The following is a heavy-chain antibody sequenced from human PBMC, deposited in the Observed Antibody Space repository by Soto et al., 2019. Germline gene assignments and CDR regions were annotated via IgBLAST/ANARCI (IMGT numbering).Heavy chain of an antibody. J-gene: IGHJ6*02. CDR3: ARYIPGVRYYGMDV. CDR2: IGESGTPT. Sequence: GGSLRLPCSASGFIFSSYAHKWGRPAPGKGLEWVSLIGESGTPTYYADSVKGRFTISRDNSGNTLFLEMYSLRAEDTAVYYCARYIPGVRYYGMDVWGQGTTVTVSS. V-gene: IGHV3-23*01. D-gene: IGHD2-2*01. CDR1: GFIFSSYA.